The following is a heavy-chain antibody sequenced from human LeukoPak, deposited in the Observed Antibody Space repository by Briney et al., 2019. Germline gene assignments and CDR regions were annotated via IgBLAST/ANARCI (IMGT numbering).Heavy chain of an antibody. CDR3: ASTEGAPYGSGSPLFGY. V-gene: IGHV3-23*01. Sequence: PGGSLRLSCAASGFTFSSYAMSWVRQAPGKGLEWVSAISGSGGSTYYADSVKGRFTISSDNSKNTLYLQMNSLRAEDTAVYYCASTEGAPYGSGSPLFGYWGRGALVTVSS. CDR2: ISGSGGST. CDR1: GFTFSSYA. D-gene: IGHD3-10*01. J-gene: IGHJ4*02.